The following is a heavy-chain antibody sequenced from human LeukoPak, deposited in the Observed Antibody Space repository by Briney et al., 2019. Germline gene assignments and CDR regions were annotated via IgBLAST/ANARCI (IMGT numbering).Heavy chain of an antibody. V-gene: IGHV3-48*03. CDR3: ASMRPAADDYDYVWGSYRSSDY. CDR2: ISSSGSTI. CDR1: GFTFSSYE. Sequence: PGGSLRLSCAASGFTFSSYEMNWVRQAPGKGLEWVSYISSSGSTIYYADSVKGRFTISRDNAKNSLYLQMNSLRAEDTAVYYCASMRPAADDYDYVWGSYRSSDYWGQRTLVTVSS. J-gene: IGHJ4*02. D-gene: IGHD3-16*02.